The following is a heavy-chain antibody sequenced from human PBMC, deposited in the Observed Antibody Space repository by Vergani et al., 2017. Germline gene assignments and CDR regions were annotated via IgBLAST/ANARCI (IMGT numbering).Heavy chain of an antibody. J-gene: IGHJ3*02. Sequence: QITLKESGPTLVKPTQTLTLTCAFSGFSLSSGGVGVGWIRQPPGKALEWLAIIYWDDDKRYSPSLKSRLTITKDTSKNQVVLTMTNMDPVDTATYYCAHRGAYSSDGGGTFVIWGQGTMVTVSS. D-gene: IGHD6-19*01. CDR2: IYWDDDK. CDR1: GFSLSSGGVG. CDR3: AHRGAYSSDGGGTFVI. V-gene: IGHV2-5*02.